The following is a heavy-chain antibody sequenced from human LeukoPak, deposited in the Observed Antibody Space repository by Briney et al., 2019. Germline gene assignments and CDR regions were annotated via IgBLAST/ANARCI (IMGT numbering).Heavy chain of an antibody. J-gene: IGHJ3*02. CDR2: INPSGGST. D-gene: IGHD1-26*01. CDR1: GYAFTSYY. V-gene: IGHV1-46*01. CDR3: ASIKTSGSYYGDAFDI. Sequence: GASVKVSCKASGYAFTSYYMHWVRQAPGQGLEWMGIINPSGGSTSYAQKSQGRVTMTRDTSTSTVYMELSSLRSEDTAVYYCASIKTSGSYYGDAFDIWGQGTMVTVSS.